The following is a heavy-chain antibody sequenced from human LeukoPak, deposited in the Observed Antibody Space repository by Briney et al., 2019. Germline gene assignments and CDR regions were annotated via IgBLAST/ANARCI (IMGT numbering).Heavy chain of an antibody. CDR1: GGSISSSSYY. J-gene: IGHJ3*02. CDR2: IYYSGST. CDR3: ARGLSSGWPRPGPPLVDI. Sequence: SETLSLTCTVSGGSISSSSYYWGWIRQPPGKGLEWIGSIYYSGSTYYNPSLKSRVTISVDTSKNQFSLKLSSVTAADTAVYYCARGLSSGWPRPGPPLVDIWGQGTMVTVSS. D-gene: IGHD6-19*01. V-gene: IGHV4-39*01.